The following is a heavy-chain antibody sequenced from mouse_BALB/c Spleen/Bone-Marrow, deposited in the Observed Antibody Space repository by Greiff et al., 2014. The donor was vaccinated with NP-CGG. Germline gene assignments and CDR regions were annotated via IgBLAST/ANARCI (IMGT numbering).Heavy chain of an antibody. J-gene: IGHJ1*01. D-gene: IGHD4-1*01. Sequence: DVKLGESGGGLGQPGGSLKLSCAASGFGFCRFWMSWVRQAPGEGVEWIGEINPDSSTINYTPSLKDKFIISRDNAKNTLYLQMSKVRSEDTALYYCAREWDRYFDVWGAGTTVTVSS. V-gene: IGHV4-1*02. CDR3: AREWDRYFDV. CDR2: INPDSSTI. CDR1: GFGFCRFW.